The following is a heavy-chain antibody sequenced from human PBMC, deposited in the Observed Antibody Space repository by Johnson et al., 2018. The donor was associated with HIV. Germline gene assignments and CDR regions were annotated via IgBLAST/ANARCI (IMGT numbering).Heavy chain of an antibody. V-gene: IGHV3-7*05. CDR2: IKQDGSEK. CDR3: ARDIESAWYGASDSFDI. CDR1: GFTFSSYW. J-gene: IGHJ3*02. Sequence: VQLVESGGGLVQPGGSLRLSCAASGFTFSSYWMSWVRQAPGKGLEWVANIKQDGSEKYYVDSVKGRFTISRDNAKNSLYLQMNNLRAEDSALYYCARDIESAWYGASDSFDIWGQGTMVTVSS. D-gene: IGHD6-19*01.